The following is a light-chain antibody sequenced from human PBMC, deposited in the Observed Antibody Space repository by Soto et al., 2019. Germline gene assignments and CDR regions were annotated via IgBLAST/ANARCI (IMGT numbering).Light chain of an antibody. J-gene: IGKJ1*01. CDR1: KGIRND. CDR3: LQDYNYPWT. CDR2: AAS. V-gene: IGKV1-6*01. Sequence: AIQMTQSPSSLSASEGDRVTITCRASKGIRNDLGWYQQKPGKAPKLLIYAASSLQSGVPSRFSGSGSGTDFTLTISSLQSEDFATYYCLQDYNYPWTFGQGTKVEIK.